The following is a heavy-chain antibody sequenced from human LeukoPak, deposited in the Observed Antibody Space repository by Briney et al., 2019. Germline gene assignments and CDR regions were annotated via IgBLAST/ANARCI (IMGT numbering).Heavy chain of an antibody. CDR3: ARGGGYYDSSGYFDY. CDR2: INPSGGST. D-gene: IGHD3-22*01. V-gene: IGHV1-46*01. J-gene: IGHJ4*02. Sequence: ASVKVSCKASGYIFTSYYMHWVRQAPGQGLEWMGIINPSGGSTSYAQKFQGRVTMTRDMSTSTVYMELSSLRSEDTAVYYCARGGGYYDSSGYFDYWGQGTLATVSS. CDR1: GYIFTSYY.